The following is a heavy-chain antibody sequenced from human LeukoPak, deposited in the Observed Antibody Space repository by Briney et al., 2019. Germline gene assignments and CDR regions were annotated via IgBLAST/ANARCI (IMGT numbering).Heavy chain of an antibody. J-gene: IGHJ4*02. CDR2: ISSDSSYI. D-gene: IGHD6-13*01. CDR3: ARDFSRVSEY. CDR1: GFTFSSYS. V-gene: IGHV3-21*01. Sequence: PGGSLRLSCAASGFTFSSYSMNWVRQAPGKGLEWVSSISSDSSYIYYADSVKGRSTISRDNAKNSLYLQMNSLRAEDTALYYCARDFSRVSEYWGQGTLVTVSS.